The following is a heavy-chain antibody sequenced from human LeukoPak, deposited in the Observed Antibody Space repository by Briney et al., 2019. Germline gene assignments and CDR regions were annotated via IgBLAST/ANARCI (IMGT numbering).Heavy chain of an antibody. D-gene: IGHD2-15*01. V-gene: IGHV4-4*07. J-gene: IGHJ5*02. CDR2: IYTSGST. CDR1: GGSISSYY. Sequence: PSETLSLTCTVSGGSISSYYWSWIRQPAGKGLEWIGRIYTSGSTNYNPPLKSRVTMSVDTSKNQFSLKLSSVTAADTAVYYCARGKGGYCSGGSCYWFDPWGQGTLVTVSS. CDR3: ARGKGGYCSGGSCYWFDP.